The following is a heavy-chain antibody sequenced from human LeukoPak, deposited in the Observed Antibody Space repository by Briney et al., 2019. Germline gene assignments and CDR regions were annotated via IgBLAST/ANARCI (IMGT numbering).Heavy chain of an antibody. D-gene: IGHD6-19*01. CDR1: GFXFSSHG. CDR2: IWYDGSKN. CDR3: MRASRGWYFDY. J-gene: IGHJ4*02. Sequence: GGSLRLSCAASGFXFSSHGIHWVRQAPGKGLQWVGLIWYDGSKNYYGDFVKGRFTISRDNSKNTLYLEMHSLRAEDTAVYYCMRASRGWYFDYWGQGTLVTVSS. V-gene: IGHV3-33*01.